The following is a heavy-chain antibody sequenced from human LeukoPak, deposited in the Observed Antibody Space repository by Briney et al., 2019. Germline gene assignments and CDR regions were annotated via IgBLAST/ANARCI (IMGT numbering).Heavy chain of an antibody. Sequence: PGGSLRLSCAASGFTFSSYGMHWVRQAPGKGLEWVAFIRYDGSNKYYADSVKGRFTSSRDNAKNSLYLQMNSLRAEDTAVYYCASLNSGSYYLPWDYWGQGTLVTVSS. V-gene: IGHV3-30*02. CDR3: ASLNSGSYYLPWDY. D-gene: IGHD1-26*01. CDR2: IRYDGSNK. CDR1: GFTFSSYG. J-gene: IGHJ4*02.